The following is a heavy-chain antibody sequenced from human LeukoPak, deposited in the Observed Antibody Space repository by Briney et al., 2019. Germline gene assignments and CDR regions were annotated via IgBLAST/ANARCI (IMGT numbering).Heavy chain of an antibody. Sequence: PGGSLRLSCAASGFTFSSYGMHWARQAPGKGLEWVAVIWYDGSNKYYADSVKGRFTISRDNSKNTLYLQMNSLRAEDTAVYYCARVPDYYDSSYFDYWGQGTLVTVSS. V-gene: IGHV3-33*01. J-gene: IGHJ4*02. CDR3: ARVPDYYDSSYFDY. D-gene: IGHD3-22*01. CDR2: IWYDGSNK. CDR1: GFTFSSYG.